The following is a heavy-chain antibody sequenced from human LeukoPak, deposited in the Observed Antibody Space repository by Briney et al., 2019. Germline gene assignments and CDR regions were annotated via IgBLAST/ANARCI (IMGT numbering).Heavy chain of an antibody. J-gene: IGHJ5*02. D-gene: IGHD6-13*01. CDR1: GLTFSTYG. CDR2: IWYDGSNE. CDR3: VGSFSSPGNWFDP. Sequence: QPGGSLRLPCAASGLTFSTYGMHWVRQAPGKGLEWVALIWYDGSNEKYADSVKGRFTISRDNSKNTLYLQMNSLRADDTAVYYCVGSFSSPGNWFDPWGQGTLVTVSS. V-gene: IGHV3-33*01.